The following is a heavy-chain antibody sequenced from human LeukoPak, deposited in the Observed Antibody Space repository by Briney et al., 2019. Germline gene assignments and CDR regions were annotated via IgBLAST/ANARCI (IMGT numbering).Heavy chain of an antibody. Sequence: GGSLRLSCAASGFTFSSYGMHWVRQAPGKGLEWVAFIRYDGSNKYYADSVKGRFTISRDNSKNTLYLQMNSLRAEDTAVYYCAQDRVGDSSSGWFDPWGQGTLVTVSS. D-gene: IGHD6-6*01. CDR2: IRYDGSNK. CDR1: GFTFSSYG. CDR3: AQDRVGDSSSGWFDP. V-gene: IGHV3-30*02. J-gene: IGHJ5*02.